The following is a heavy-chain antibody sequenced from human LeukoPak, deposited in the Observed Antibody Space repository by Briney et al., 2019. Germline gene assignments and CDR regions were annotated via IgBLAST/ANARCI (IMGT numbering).Heavy chain of an antibody. Sequence: ASVTVSCKASGYTFTSYDVNWVRQATGQGLEWMGWMNPSSGNTGFGQKLQGRVTMTTDTSTSTAYMELRSLRSDDTAVYYCARLAAAGTNYMDVWGKGTTVTVSS. J-gene: IGHJ6*03. CDR1: GYTFTSYD. CDR2: MNPSSGNT. CDR3: ARLAAAGTNYMDV. V-gene: IGHV1-8*01. D-gene: IGHD6-13*01.